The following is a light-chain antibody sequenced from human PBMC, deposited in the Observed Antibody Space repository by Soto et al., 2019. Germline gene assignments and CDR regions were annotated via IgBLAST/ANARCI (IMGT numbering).Light chain of an antibody. Sequence: QSVLTQPPSVSGAPGQTITISCTGSSSNIGAGYDVHWYQQLPGRAPKLLIYANSVRPSGVPDRFSGSKSGTPASLAITGLQAEDEADYYCQSYDSSLIVSKVFGTGTKLTVL. V-gene: IGLV1-40*01. CDR3: QSYDSSLIVSKV. CDR2: ANS. J-gene: IGLJ1*01. CDR1: SSNIGAGYD.